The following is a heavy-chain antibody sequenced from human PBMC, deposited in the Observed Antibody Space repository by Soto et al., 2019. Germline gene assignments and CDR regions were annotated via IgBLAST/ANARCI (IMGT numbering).Heavy chain of an antibody. V-gene: IGHV4-34*01. Sequence: SETLSLTSAVDGVSSSAYGWILIRHPPGKGMEWIGEINHSGSTNYNPSLKSRVTISVDTSKNQFSLKLSSVTAADTAVYYCARVGAPSGLSVGSFGEYYYGMDVWGQGTTVT. D-gene: IGHD3-10*01. CDR1: GVSSSAYG. CDR2: INHSGST. CDR3: ARVGAPSGLSVGSFGEYYYGMDV. J-gene: IGHJ6*02.